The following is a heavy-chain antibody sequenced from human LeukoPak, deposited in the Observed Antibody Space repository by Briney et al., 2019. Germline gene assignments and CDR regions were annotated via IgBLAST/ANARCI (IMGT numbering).Heavy chain of an antibody. Sequence: PGGSLRLSCAASGFTFSSYGMHWVRQAPGKGLEWVSFISYNSNYIFYADSVKGRFTISRDNAKNSLYLQMNSLRAEDTAVYYCARADYYETSGPFGYWGQGTLVIVSS. CDR2: ISYNSNYI. J-gene: IGHJ4*02. V-gene: IGHV3-21*01. CDR3: ARADYYETSGPFGY. CDR1: GFTFSSYG. D-gene: IGHD3-22*01.